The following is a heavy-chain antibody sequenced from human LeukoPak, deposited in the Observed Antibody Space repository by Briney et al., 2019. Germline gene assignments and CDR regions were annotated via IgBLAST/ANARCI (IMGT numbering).Heavy chain of an antibody. V-gene: IGHV1-24*01. D-gene: IGHD3-10*01. CDR1: GYTLTELS. CDR2: FDPEDGET. J-gene: IGHJ5*02. CDR3: ATIRSLWFGELGTKWFDP. Sequence: SVKVSCKVSGYTLTELSMHWVRQAPGKGLEWMGGFDPEDGETIYAQKFQGRATMTEDTSTDTAYMELSSLRSEDTAVYYCATIRSLWFGELGTKWFDPWGQGTLVSVSS.